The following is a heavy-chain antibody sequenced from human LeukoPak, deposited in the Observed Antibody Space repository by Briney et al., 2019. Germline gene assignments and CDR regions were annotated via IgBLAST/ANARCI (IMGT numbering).Heavy chain of an antibody. D-gene: IGHD3-10*01. CDR2: IKKDGSEK. J-gene: IGHJ4*02. CDR1: GFTFSSYW. Sequence: GGSLRLSCAASGFTFSSYWMSWVRQAPGKGLEWVANIKKDGSEKYYMDSVKGRVTISRDNAKTSLYLQMNSLRAEDTAVYYCARAWFGEAVFDYWGQGTLVTVSS. CDR3: ARAWFGEAVFDY. V-gene: IGHV3-7*01.